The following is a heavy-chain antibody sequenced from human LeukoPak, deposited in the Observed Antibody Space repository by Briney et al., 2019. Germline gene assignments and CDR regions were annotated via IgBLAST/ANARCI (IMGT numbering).Heavy chain of an antibody. J-gene: IGHJ4*02. CDR1: GYTFTGYY. Sequence: ASVKVSCKASGYTFTGYYMHWVRQAPGQGLEWMGWINPNSGGTNYAQKFQGRVTMTRDTSISTAYMELSRPRSDDTAVYYCARVRGGTIFFDYWGQGTLVTVSS. D-gene: IGHD3-10*01. V-gene: IGHV1-2*02. CDR2: INPNSGGT. CDR3: ARVRGGTIFFDY.